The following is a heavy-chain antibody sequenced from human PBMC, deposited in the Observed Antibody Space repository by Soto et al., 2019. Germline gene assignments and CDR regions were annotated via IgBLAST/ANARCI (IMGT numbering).Heavy chain of an antibody. CDR1: GGTFSSYA. D-gene: IGHD5-12*01. CDR2: IIPIFGTA. J-gene: IGHJ6*02. V-gene: IGHV1-69*12. Sequence: QVQLVQSGAEVKKPGSSVKVSCKASGGTFSSYAISWVRQAPGQGLEWMGGIIPIFGTANYAQKFQGRVTMTADEATSTADMELSSLTSAASAVYYCSSSVAMYYYYGMDVWGQGATVTVSS. CDR3: SSSVAMYYYYGMDV.